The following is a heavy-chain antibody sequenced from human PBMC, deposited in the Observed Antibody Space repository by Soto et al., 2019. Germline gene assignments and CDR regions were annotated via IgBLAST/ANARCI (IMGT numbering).Heavy chain of an antibody. CDR1: GFTISSNA. V-gene: IGHV3-23*01. D-gene: IGHD1-1*01. Sequence: EVQLLESGGGLVQPGGSLRLSCAASGFTISSNAMYWVRQAPGKGLEWVSGISDRGDTTHYADSVKGRFTISRDTSKNTLYLHLNTLRADDTAVYYCAKDKPGTTSLDYWGQGTLVTVSS. CDR3: AKDKPGTTSLDY. J-gene: IGHJ4*02. CDR2: ISDRGDTT.